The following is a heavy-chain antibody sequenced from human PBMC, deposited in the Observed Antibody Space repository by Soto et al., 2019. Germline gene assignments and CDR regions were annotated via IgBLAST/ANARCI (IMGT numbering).Heavy chain of an antibody. Sequence: SVKVSCTASGGTFSSYSISWVLQAPVQVLEWVGGIIPIFGTANYAQKFQGRVTITADESTSTAYMELSSLRSEDTAVYYCAHGYCSGGSCYSPDYYYYGMDVWGQGTTVTVSS. CDR2: IIPIFGTA. CDR1: GGTFSSYS. V-gene: IGHV1-69*13. D-gene: IGHD2-15*01. J-gene: IGHJ6*02. CDR3: AHGYCSGGSCYSPDYYYYGMDV.